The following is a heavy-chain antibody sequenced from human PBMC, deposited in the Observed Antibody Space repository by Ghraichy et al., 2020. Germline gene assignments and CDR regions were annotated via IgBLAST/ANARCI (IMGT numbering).Heavy chain of an antibody. D-gene: IGHD2-21*02. Sequence: SETLSLTCTVSGGSISRYYWRWIRQPPGKGLEWIGYIYYSGSTNYNPSLKSRVTISIDTSKNQFSLKLSSVTAADTAVYYCARESYCGGDYYSNAFDIWGQGTMVTVSS. CDR3: ARESYCGGDYYSNAFDI. J-gene: IGHJ3*02. CDR1: GGSISRYY. V-gene: IGHV4-59*01. CDR2: IYYSGST.